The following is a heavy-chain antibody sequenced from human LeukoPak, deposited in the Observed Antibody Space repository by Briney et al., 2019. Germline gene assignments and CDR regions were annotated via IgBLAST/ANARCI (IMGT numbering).Heavy chain of an antibody. Sequence: GSLRLSCAASGFTFSSYEMNWVRQAPGKGLECIGYIYYTGTTYYNPSLKSRATISVDTSKNQFSLKLSSVTAADTAVYYCARAILGVTEPVPFDIWGQGTMVTISS. CDR3: ARAILGVTEPVPFDI. CDR1: GFTFSSYE. V-gene: IGHV4-59*12. J-gene: IGHJ3*02. CDR2: IYYTGTT. D-gene: IGHD3-3*01.